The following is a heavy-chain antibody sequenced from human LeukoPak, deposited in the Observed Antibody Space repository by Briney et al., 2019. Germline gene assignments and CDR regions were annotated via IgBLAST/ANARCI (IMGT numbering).Heavy chain of an antibody. J-gene: IGHJ5*02. CDR1: GFTFRGFG. CDR3: VKGGSSSHNWFDP. CDR2: IRNDGSKD. V-gene: IGHV3-30*02. Sequence: GGSLRLSCAASGFTFRGFGMHWVRQAPGKELEWVAFIRNDGSKDYYPDSVKGRFTISRDNSRTTLYLQMHSLRIEDTAVYYCVKGGSSSHNWFDPWGQGILVTVSS. D-gene: IGHD6-13*01.